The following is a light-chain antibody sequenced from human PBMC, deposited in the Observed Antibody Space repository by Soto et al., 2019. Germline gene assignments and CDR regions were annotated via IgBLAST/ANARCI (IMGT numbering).Light chain of an antibody. CDR3: QQRSNWPLT. V-gene: IGKV3D-20*02. J-gene: IGKJ5*01. CDR1: QSVSSSY. Sequence: EIVLTQSPGTRSLSPGDRSTLSCSASQSVSSSYLAWYQQRPGQAPRLLICGASSRATGIPDRFSGSGSGTEFTLTISRLEPEDFAVYYCQQRSNWPLTFGQGTRLEIK. CDR2: GAS.